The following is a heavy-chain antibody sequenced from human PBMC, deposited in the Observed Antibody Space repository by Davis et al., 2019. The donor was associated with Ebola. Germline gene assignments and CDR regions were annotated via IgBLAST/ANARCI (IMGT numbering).Heavy chain of an antibody. CDR1: GYTFTSYD. V-gene: IGHV1-8*01. CDR2: MNPNSGNT. Sequence: ASVKVSCKASGYTFTSYDINWVRQAPGQGLEWMGWMNPNSGNTGYAQKFQGRVTMTRNTSISTAYMELSSLRSEDTAVYYCARGLLWFGELFLSDGMDVWGQGTMVTVSS. J-gene: IGHJ6*02. D-gene: IGHD3-10*01. CDR3: ARGLLWFGELFLSDGMDV.